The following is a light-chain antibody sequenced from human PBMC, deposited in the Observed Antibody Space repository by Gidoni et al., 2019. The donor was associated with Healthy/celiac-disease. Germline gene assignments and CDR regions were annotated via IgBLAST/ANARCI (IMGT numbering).Light chain of an antibody. J-gene: IGKJ5*01. Sequence: IVMTQSPATLSVSAGERATFSCRASQSISTNLAWYQQRPGQSPRVLLYGASSRATGIPARFSGSGSGTEFTLTISSLQSEDFAVYYCQQYHDWPITFGQGTRLEIK. CDR3: QQYHDWPIT. V-gene: IGKV3-15*01. CDR1: QSISTN. CDR2: GAS.